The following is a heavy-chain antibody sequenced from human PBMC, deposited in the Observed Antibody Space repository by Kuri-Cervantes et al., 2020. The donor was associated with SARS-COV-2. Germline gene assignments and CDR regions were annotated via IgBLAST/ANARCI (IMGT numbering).Heavy chain of an antibody. CDR1: GGSISSSSYY. Sequence: GSLRLSCTVSGGSISSSSYYWGWIRQPPGKGLEWIGSIYYSGSTYYNPSLKSRVTISVDTSKNQFSLKLSSVTAADTAVYYCARAGYYYGSGPFYYYYGMDVWGRGTAVTVSS. CDR2: IYYSGST. V-gene: IGHV4-39*01. D-gene: IGHD3-10*01. CDR3: ARAGYYYGSGPFYYYYGMDV. J-gene: IGHJ6*02.